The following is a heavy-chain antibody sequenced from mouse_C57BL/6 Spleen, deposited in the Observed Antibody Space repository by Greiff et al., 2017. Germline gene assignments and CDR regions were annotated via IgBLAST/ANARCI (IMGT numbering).Heavy chain of an antibody. Sequence: QVQLKQPGAELVKPGASVKVSCKASGYTFTSYWMHWVKQRPGQGLEWIGRIHPSDSDTNYNQKFKGKATLTVDKSSSTAYMQLSSLTSEDSAVYYCAIKDYDSLWFAYWGQGTLVTVSA. CDR2: IHPSDSDT. J-gene: IGHJ3*01. D-gene: IGHD2-4*01. CDR1: GYTFTSYW. V-gene: IGHV1-74*01. CDR3: AIKDYDSLWFAY.